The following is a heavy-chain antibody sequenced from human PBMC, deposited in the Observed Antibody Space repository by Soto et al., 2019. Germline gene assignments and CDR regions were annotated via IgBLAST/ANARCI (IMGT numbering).Heavy chain of an antibody. V-gene: IGHV3-74*01. CDR2: INSDGSST. Sequence: EVQLVESGGGLVQPGGSLRLSCAASGFTFSSYWMHWVRQAPGKGLVWVSRINSDGSSTSYADSVKGRFTISRDKAKNTLYLQINSLRAEDTAVYYCARSTVTTSNYGMDVWGQGTTVTVSS. CDR1: GFTFSSYW. D-gene: IGHD4-17*01. J-gene: IGHJ6*02. CDR3: ARSTVTTSNYGMDV.